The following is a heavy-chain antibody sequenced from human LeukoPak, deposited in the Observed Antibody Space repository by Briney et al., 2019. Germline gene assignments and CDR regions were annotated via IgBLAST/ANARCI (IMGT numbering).Heavy chain of an antibody. Sequence: PSETLSLTCAVSGYSITSGFYWGWIRQFPGKGLEWIGSIYHSWTTYYNPSLKNRVTVTVDTSKNQFSLGLRSLTAADAAVFYCGRSRGYGDYDHWGQGTLVTGSS. CDR3: GRSRGYGDYDH. V-gene: IGHV4-38-2*01. CDR1: GYSITSGFY. CDR2: IYHSWTT. D-gene: IGHD4-17*01. J-gene: IGHJ5*02.